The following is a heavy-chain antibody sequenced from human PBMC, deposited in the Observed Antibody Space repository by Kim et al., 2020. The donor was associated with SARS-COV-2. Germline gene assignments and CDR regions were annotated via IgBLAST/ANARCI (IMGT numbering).Heavy chain of an antibody. V-gene: IGHV3-23*01. D-gene: IGHD6-13*01. CDR3: AKVSNSSSWYYFDY. Sequence: ADSVKGGFTISRDNSKNTLYLQRNSLRAEDTAVYYCAKVSNSSSWYYFDYWGQGTLVTVSS. J-gene: IGHJ4*02.